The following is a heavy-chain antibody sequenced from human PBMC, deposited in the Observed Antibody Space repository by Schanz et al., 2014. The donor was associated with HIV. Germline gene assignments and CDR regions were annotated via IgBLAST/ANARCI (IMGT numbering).Heavy chain of an antibody. Sequence: EVHLVESGGGMVQPGGSLRLSCTGSGFSATNYYISWVRQAPGKGLEWVSGISGSGGSTYYADSVKGRFTISRDNSKNTLYMQMNSLRVEDTAVYYCAKDMRNYYEWGDWFDPWGQGTLVTVSS. J-gene: IGHJ5*02. CDR1: GFSATNYY. D-gene: IGHD3-22*01. V-gene: IGHV3-23*04. CDR2: ISGSGGST. CDR3: AKDMRNYYEWGDWFDP.